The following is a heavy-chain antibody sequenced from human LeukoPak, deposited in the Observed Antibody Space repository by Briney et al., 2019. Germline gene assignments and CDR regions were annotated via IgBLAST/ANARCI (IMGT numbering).Heavy chain of an antibody. V-gene: IGHV1-2*02. D-gene: IGHD3-22*01. CDR1: GYTFTGYY. CDR2: INPNSGGT. CDR3: AREITPPYYYDSSGDSFDY. J-gene: IGHJ4*02. Sequence: ASVKVSCKASGYTFTGYYMHWVRQAPGQGLEWMGWINPNSGGTNYAQKLQGRVTMTRDMSTSTVYMELSSLRSEDTAVYYCAREITPPYYYDSSGDSFDYWGQGTLVTVSS.